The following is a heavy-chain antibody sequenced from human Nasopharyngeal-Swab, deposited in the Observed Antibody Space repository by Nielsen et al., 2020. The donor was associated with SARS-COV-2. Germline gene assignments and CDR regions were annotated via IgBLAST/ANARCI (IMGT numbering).Heavy chain of an antibody. V-gene: IGHV4-34*01. CDR3: ARHDYSNYN. Sequence: SETLSLTCAVYGGSFSGYYCSWIRQPPGKGLEWIGEINHSGSTNYNPSLKSRVTISVDTSKNQFSLKLSSVTAADTAVYYCARHDYSNYNWGQGTLVTVSS. D-gene: IGHD4-11*01. CDR2: INHSGST. CDR1: GGSFSGYY. J-gene: IGHJ4*02.